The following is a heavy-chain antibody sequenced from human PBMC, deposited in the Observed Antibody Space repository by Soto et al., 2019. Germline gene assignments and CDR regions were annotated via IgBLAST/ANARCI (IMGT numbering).Heavy chain of an antibody. Sequence: QVQLVQSGAEVKKPGASVKVSCKASGYTFTTYYLHWVRQAPGQGLEWMGIIDPSDGYTNYAQNFQGRVTMTRDTSTTTVYMELSSLRSEDTAVYYCARGRMVVTAIPHFDYWGQGTLVTVSS. CDR1: GYTFTTYY. D-gene: IGHD2-21*02. J-gene: IGHJ4*02. CDR3: ARGRMVVTAIPHFDY. CDR2: IDPSDGYT. V-gene: IGHV1-46*01.